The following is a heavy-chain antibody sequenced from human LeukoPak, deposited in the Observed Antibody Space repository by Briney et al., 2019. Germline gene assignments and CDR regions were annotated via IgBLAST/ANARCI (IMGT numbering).Heavy chain of an antibody. D-gene: IGHD1-1*01. J-gene: IGHJ4*02. CDR2: ISKDGGNK. CDR3: AKRSGAPNNFDY. Sequence: GGSLRLSCAASGFTFNEHDMYWVRQVPGKGLEWVCLISKDGGNKHYADSVKGRFSISRDNNRNSLSLQMNSLRSEDTALYFCAKRSGAPNNFDYWGQGALVTVSS. CDR1: GFTFNEHD. V-gene: IGHV3-43*02.